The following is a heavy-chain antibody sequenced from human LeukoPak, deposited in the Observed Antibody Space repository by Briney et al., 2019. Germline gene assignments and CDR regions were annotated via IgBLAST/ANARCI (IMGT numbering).Heavy chain of an antibody. CDR1: GFTFSSYG. J-gene: IGHJ6*04. CDR2: INSDGSST. Sequence: GRSLRLSCAASGFTFSSYGMHWVRQAPGKGLVWVSRINSDGSSTSYADSVKGRFTISRDNAKNTLYLQMNSLRAEDTAVYYCARDLPDGDYGVYYYGMDVWGKGTTVTVSS. D-gene: IGHD4-17*01. V-gene: IGHV3-74*01. CDR3: ARDLPDGDYGVYYYGMDV.